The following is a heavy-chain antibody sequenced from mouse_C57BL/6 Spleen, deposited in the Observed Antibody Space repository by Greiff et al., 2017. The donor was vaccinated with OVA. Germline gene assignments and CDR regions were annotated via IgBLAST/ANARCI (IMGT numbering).Heavy chain of an antibody. J-gene: IGHJ3*01. CDR2: IYPGSGST. CDR1: GYTFTSYW. Sequence: VQLQQSGAELVKPGASVKMSCKASGYTFTSYWITWVKQRPGQGLEWIGDIYPGSGSTNYNEKFKSKATLTVDTSSSTAYMQLSSLTSEDSAVYYCARCSGYDGYSWFAYWGQGTLVTVSA. V-gene: IGHV1-55*01. CDR3: ARCSGYDGYSWFAY. D-gene: IGHD2-3*01.